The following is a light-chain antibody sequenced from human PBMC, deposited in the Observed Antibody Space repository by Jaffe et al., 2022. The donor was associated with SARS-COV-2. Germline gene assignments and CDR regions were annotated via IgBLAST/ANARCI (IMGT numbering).Light chain of an antibody. Sequence: DVVMTQSPLSLPVTLGQPASISCRSSQSLVSSDGNTYLNWFQQRPGQSPRRLIYRVSKRDSGVPDRFSGSGSGTDFTLKISRVEAEDVGVYYCMQGAHSWTFGQGTKVEIK. V-gene: IGKV2-30*01. CDR3: MQGAHSWT. CDR2: RVS. J-gene: IGKJ1*01. CDR1: QSLVSSDGNTY.